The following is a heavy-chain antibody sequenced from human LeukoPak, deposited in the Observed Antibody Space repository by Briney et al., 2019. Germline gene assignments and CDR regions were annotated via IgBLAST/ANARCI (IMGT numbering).Heavy chain of an antibody. D-gene: IGHD3-10*01. J-gene: IGHJ4*02. V-gene: IGHV4-31*02. CDR3: ARDHMVRQPL. CDR2: VYYSGST. Sequence: LRLSCAASGFTFSSYAMSWIRQHPGKGLEWIGYVYYSGSTYYNPSLKSRVTISVDTSKNQFSLKLSSVTAADTAVYYCARDHMVRQPLWGQGTLVTVSS. CDR1: GFTFSSYA.